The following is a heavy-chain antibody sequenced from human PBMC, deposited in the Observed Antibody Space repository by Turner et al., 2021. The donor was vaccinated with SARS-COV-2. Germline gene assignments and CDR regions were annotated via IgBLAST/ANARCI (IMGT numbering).Heavy chain of an antibody. CDR3: ARWAYYDSSGYYPSHFDY. D-gene: IGHD3-22*01. CDR2: IISSSSYI. V-gene: IGHV3-21*01. J-gene: IGHJ4*02. Sequence: EVQLVESGGGLVKPGGSLRLSCAASGFTFSSYSMNWVRQAPGKGLEWVSSIISSSSYIYYADSVKGRFTISRDNAKNSLYLQMNSLRAEDTAVYYCARWAYYDSSGYYPSHFDYWGQGTLVTVSS. CDR1: GFTFSSYS.